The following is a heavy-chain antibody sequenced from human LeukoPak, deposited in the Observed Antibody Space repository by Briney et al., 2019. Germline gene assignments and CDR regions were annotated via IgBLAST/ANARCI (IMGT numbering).Heavy chain of an antibody. CDR1: GFTFSSYA. CDR2: ISSSDGGT. CDR3: AKDRSITTPGDAFDI. D-gene: IGHD4-11*01. J-gene: IGHJ3*02. V-gene: IGHV3-23*01. Sequence: GGSLRLSCAGSGFTFSSYAMAWVRQTPEKGLEWVAIISSSDGGTYYIDSVKGRFTISRDNSKNMLNLQMNSLRAEDTAVYYCAKDRSITTPGDAFDIWGQGTMVTVSS.